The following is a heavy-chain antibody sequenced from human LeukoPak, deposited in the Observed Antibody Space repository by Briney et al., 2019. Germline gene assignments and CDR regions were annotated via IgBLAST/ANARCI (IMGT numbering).Heavy chain of an antibody. D-gene: IGHD6-19*01. CDR3: AKAASGWYYDY. Sequence: GXSLRLSCAASGFTFTNYAMTWVRQAPGKGLECVSGISGNGASTYYADSVKGRFTISRDNRKNTLYLQMNSLRTEDTAVYYCAKAASGWYYDYWGQGTLVTVSS. CDR2: ISGNGAST. V-gene: IGHV3-23*01. CDR1: GFTFTNYA. J-gene: IGHJ4*02.